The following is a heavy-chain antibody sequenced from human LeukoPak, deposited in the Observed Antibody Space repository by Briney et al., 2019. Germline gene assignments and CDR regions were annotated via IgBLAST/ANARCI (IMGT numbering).Heavy chain of an antibody. V-gene: IGHV4-59*01. CDR1: GGSISHYY. CDR2: IYYSGRT. Sequence: SETLSLPCTVSGGSISHYYWTWLRQPPGKGREWSGYIYYSGRTNYHPSLKSRVTISVDTSKNQFSLKLSSVTAADTAVYYCARGTYCSRTSCYAPDAFDIWGQGTMVTVSS. CDR3: ARGTYCSRTSCYAPDAFDI. J-gene: IGHJ3*02. D-gene: IGHD2-2*01.